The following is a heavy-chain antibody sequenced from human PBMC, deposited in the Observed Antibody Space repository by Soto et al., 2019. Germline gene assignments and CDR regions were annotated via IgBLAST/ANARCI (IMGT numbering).Heavy chain of an antibody. V-gene: IGHV3-72*01. J-gene: IGHJ4*02. Sequence: GGSLRLSCAASGFTFSDHYMDWVRQAPGKGLEWVGRSRDKVHSHTTEYAASVKGRFTISRGDSENSLYLQMNSLKTEDTAVYYCARGVVSTGYFDYWGQGTLVTVSS. CDR2: SRDKVHSHTT. D-gene: IGHD5-12*01. CDR3: ARGVVSTGYFDY. CDR1: GFTFSDHY.